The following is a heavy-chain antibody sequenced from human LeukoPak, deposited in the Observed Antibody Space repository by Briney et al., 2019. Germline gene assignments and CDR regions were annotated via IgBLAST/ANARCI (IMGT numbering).Heavy chain of an antibody. CDR1: GGSLSSYY. Sequence: SETLSLTCTVSGGSLSSYYWSWIRQPLGKGLEWIGYIYYSGSTNYNPSLKSRVTISVDTSKNQFSLKLSSVTAADTAVYYCAASRSSGIDYYYYYGMDVWGQGTTVTVSS. J-gene: IGHJ6*02. V-gene: IGHV4-59*01. CDR3: AASRSSGIDYYYYYGMDV. CDR2: IYYSGST. D-gene: IGHD3-22*01.